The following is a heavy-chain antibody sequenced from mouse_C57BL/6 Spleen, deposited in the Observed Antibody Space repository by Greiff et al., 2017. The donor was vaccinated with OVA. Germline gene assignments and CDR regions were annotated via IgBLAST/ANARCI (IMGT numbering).Heavy chain of an antibody. D-gene: IGHD3-2*02. CDR2: INPGSGGT. CDR3: ARDGDSSGGSY. V-gene: IGHV1-54*01. Sequence: VQLQQSGAELVRPGTSVKVSCKASGYAFTNYLIEWVKQRPGQGLEWIGVINPGSGGTNYNEKFKGKATLTADKSSSTAYMQLSSLTSEDSAVYFCARDGDSSGGSYWGQGTTLTVSS. J-gene: IGHJ2*01. CDR1: GYAFTNYL.